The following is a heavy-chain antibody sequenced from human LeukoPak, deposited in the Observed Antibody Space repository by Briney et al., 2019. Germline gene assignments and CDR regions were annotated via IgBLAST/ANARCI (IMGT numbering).Heavy chain of an antibody. Sequence: GASVKVSCKTSGYPFNRYLISWVRQAPGQGLEWMGWISAHNGNTKHAPGVQGRLTLTTDTSTSTAYMDLRSLTPNDTAVYYCTREVLKKHLPDWGQGTLVTVSS. V-gene: IGHV1-18*01. CDR2: ISAHNGNT. CDR3: TREVLKKHLPD. J-gene: IGHJ4*02. CDR1: GYPFNRYL.